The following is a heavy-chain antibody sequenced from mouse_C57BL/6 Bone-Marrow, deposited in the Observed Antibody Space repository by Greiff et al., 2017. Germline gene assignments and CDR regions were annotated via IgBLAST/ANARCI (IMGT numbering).Heavy chain of an antibody. V-gene: IGHV5-9*01. J-gene: IGHJ1*03. CDR3: ARHGYYSYWYFDV. Sequence: EVQLKESGGGLVKPGGSLKLSCAASGFTFSSYTMSWVRQTPEKRLEWVATISGGGGNTYYPDSVKGRFTISRDNAKNTLYLQMSSLRSEDTALYYCARHGYYSYWYFDVWGTGTTVTVSS. CDR1: GFTFSSYT. D-gene: IGHD2-3*01. CDR2: ISGGGGNT.